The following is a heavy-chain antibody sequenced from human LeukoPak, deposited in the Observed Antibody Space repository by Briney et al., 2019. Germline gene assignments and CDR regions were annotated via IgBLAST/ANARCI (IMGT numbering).Heavy chain of an antibody. CDR3: ARGPDTAMVTRGPFDY. CDR2: IYPGDSDT. D-gene: IGHD5-18*01. V-gene: IGHV5-51*01. Sequence: GESLKISCKGSGYSFSSHWIGWVRQMPGKGLEWMGIIYPGDSDTRYSPSFEGQVSISADKSISTAYMELSRLRSDDTAVYYCARGPDTAMVTRGPFDYWGQGTLVTVSS. J-gene: IGHJ4*02. CDR1: GYSFSSHW.